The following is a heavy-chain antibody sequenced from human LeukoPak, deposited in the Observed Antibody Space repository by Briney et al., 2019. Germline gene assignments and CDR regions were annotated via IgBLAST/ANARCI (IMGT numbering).Heavy chain of an antibody. CDR1: GYRFGNYW. Sequence: GESLKISCKGSGYRFGNYWIALVRQMPGKGLESMAIIYPGDSDTRYSPSFQGQVTFSADKSLSTAYLQWSRLKASDTAMYYCARLSDGYNDFWGQGTLVTVSS. V-gene: IGHV5-51*01. CDR2: IYPGDSDT. CDR3: ARLSDGYNDF. D-gene: IGHD5-24*01. J-gene: IGHJ4*02.